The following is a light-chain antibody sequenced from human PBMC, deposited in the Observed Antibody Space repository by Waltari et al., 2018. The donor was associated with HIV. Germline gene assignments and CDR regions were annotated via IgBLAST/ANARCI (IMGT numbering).Light chain of an antibody. CDR1: QSVSNN. Sequence: IQMTQSPPSLTASVGDRLPITCRASQSVSNNLNWYQQKPGKAPDLLIYAASSLQSGVPSRFSGSGSGTEFTLTISSLHPEDFASYYCQQSYSTPRTFGPGTKVDIK. CDR2: AAS. CDR3: QQSYSTPRT. J-gene: IGKJ3*01. V-gene: IGKV1-39*01.